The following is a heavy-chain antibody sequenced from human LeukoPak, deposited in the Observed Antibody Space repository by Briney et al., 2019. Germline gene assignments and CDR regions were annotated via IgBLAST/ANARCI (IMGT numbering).Heavy chain of an antibody. V-gene: IGHV3-7*01. CDR1: GFTFGHYW. CDR3: ARGAYYYED. CDR2: IKEDGSRQ. Sequence: GGSLRLSCAASGFTFGHYWMDWVRQAPGKGLEWVGHIKEDGSRQYYVDSVKGRFTISRDNAKNSLYLQMNSLRAEDTAVYYCARGAYYYEDWGQGTLVTVSS. D-gene: IGHD3-22*01. J-gene: IGHJ4*02.